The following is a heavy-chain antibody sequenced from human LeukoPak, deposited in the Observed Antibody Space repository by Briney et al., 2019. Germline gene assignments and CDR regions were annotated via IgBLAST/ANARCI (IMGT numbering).Heavy chain of an antibody. CDR1: GFTFSSYS. J-gene: IGHJ4*02. Sequence: GGSLRLSCAASGFTFSSYSMNWVRQAPGKGLEWVAVISYDGSNKYYADSVKGRFTISRDNSKNTLYLQMNSLRAEDTAVYYCARDYGADYWGQGTLVTVSS. D-gene: IGHD4-17*01. CDR2: ISYDGSNK. CDR3: ARDYGADY. V-gene: IGHV3-30*03.